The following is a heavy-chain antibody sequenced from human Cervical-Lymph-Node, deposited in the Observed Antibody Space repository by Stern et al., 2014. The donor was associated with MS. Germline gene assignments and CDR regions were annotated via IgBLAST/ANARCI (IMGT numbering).Heavy chain of an antibody. D-gene: IGHD4-23*01. CDR2: IYYSGST. J-gene: IGHJ4*02. Sequence: QLQLQESGPGLVKPSETLSLTCTVSGGSISSYYWSWIRQPPGKGLEWIGYIYYSGSTNSNPSLKSRVTISVDTSKNQFSLKLSSVTAADTAVYYCARGYGGNPIDYWGQGTLVTVSS. CDR3: ARGYGGNPIDY. V-gene: IGHV4-59*01. CDR1: GGSISSYY.